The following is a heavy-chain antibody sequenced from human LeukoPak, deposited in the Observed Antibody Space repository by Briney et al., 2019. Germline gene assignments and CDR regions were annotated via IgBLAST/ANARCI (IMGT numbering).Heavy chain of an antibody. Sequence: GGSLRLSCAASGFTFSSYWMHWVRQAPGKGLVWVSRINSDGSSTNYADSVKGRFTISRDNAKNTLYLQMSSLRAEDTAAYYCARGGFNYDFDYWGQGTLVTVSS. V-gene: IGHV3-74*01. D-gene: IGHD5-18*01. CDR2: INSDGSST. CDR3: ARGGFNYDFDY. CDR1: GFTFSSYW. J-gene: IGHJ4*02.